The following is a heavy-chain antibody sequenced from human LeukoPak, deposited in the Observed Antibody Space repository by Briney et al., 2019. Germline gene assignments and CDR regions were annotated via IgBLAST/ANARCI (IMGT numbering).Heavy chain of an antibody. J-gene: IGHJ4*02. CDR1: GFILENHA. V-gene: IGHV3-23*01. D-gene: IGHD1-1*01. Sequence: PGGSLRLSCVASGFILENHAMSWIRQAPGKGLEWVSGTSSNGEVKYYADSVKGRSTVSRDNSKDTLYLQMDSLGVEDTAMYYCARDFNWNEPYYFDYWGPGTLVTVSS. CDR3: ARDFNWNEPYYFDY. CDR2: TSSNGEVK.